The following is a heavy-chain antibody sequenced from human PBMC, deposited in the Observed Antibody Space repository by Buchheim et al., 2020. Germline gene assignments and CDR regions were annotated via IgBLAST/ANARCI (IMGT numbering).Heavy chain of an antibody. D-gene: IGHD3-22*01. V-gene: IGHV3-30*18. CDR1: GFTFSSYG. J-gene: IGHJ3*01. CDR2: ISYDGSNK. Sequence: QVQLVESGGGVVQPGRSLRLSCAASGFTFSSYGMHWVRQAPGKGLEWVAVISYDGSNKYYADSVKGRFTISRDNSKNTLYLQMNSLGAEDTAVYYCAKDVSVITMIAGFWGKGT. CDR3: AKDVSVITMIAGF.